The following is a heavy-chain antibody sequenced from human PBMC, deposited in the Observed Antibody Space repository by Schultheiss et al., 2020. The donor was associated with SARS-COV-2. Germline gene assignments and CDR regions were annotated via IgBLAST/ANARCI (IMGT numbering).Heavy chain of an antibody. CDR1: GFTFSNYA. Sequence: GGSLKISCADSGFTFSNYAMSWVRQAPGKGLEWVAVIRYDGSNKYYADSVKGRFTISRDNSKNTLYLQMNSLRAEDTAVYYCAKDDGYSSSYGTGGIGMDVWGQGTTVTVSS. CDR2: IRYDGSNK. V-gene: IGHV3-30*02. J-gene: IGHJ6*02. CDR3: AKDDGYSSSYGTGGIGMDV. D-gene: IGHD6-13*01.